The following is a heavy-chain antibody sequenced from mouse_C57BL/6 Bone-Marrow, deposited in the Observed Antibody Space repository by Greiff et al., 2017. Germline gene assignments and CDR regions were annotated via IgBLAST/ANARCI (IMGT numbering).Heavy chain of an antibody. D-gene: IGHD3-3*01. J-gene: IGHJ2*01. CDR1: GYTFTSYG. Sequence: QVQLQQSGAELARPGASVKLSCKASGYTFTSYGISWVKQRTGQGLEWIGEIYPRSGNTYYNKKFKGKATLTADKSSSTAYMELRSLTSEDSAVYFCARGAGNYPGYWGQGTTLTVSS. CDR3: ARGAGNYPGY. CDR2: IYPRSGNT. V-gene: IGHV1-81*01.